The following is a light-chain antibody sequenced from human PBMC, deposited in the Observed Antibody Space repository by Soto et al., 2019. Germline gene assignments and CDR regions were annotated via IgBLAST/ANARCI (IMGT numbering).Light chain of an antibody. Sequence: EIVLTQSPGTPSLSPGERATLSCRASQSVSANFVAWYQQKPGQPPRLFIYAASGRAAGIPDRFSGSGSGTDLTLTISRLEPEDFAVYYCQQYGSSPYTFAQGTKLEI. CDR3: QQYGSSPYT. CDR2: AAS. J-gene: IGKJ2*01. V-gene: IGKV3-20*01. CDR1: QSVSANF.